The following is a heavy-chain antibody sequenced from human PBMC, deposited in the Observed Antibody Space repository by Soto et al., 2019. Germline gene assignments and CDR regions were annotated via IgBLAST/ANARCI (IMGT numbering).Heavy chain of an antibody. V-gene: IGHV1-46*01. J-gene: IGHJ3*02. Sequence: ASVKVSCKASGYTFTSYYMHWVRQAPGQGLEWMGIINPSGGSTSYAQKFQGRVTMTRDTSTSTVYMELSSLRSEDTAVYYCARVEGHDYGGNSGAFDIWGQGTMVTVSS. CDR3: ARVEGHDYGGNSGAFDI. D-gene: IGHD4-17*01. CDR2: INPSGGST. CDR1: GYTFTSYY.